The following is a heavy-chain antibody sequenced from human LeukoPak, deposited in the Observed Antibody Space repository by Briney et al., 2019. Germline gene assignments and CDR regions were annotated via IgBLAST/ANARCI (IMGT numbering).Heavy chain of an antibody. CDR1: GFTFSSYS. CDR3: ARDPRTDFGAAIFYYYMDV. J-gene: IGHJ6*03. V-gene: IGHV3-48*04. Sequence: PGGSLRLSCAASGFTFSSYSMNWVRQAPGKGLEWVSYVSSSSSTIYYADSVKGRFTISRDNAKNSLYLQMNSLRAEDTAVYYCARDPRTDFGAAIFYYYMDVWGKGTTVTVSS. CDR2: VSSSSSTI. D-gene: IGHD3-3*01.